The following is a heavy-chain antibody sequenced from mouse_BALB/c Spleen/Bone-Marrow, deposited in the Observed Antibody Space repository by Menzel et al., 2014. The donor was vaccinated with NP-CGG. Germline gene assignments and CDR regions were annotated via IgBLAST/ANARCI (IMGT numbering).Heavy chain of an antibody. CDR3: ARYDGYFDY. J-gene: IGHJ2*01. CDR2: INPGSGST. V-gene: IGHV1-54*01. Sequence: QVQLQQSGAELVRPGTSVKVSCKASGYAFTDYLMEWLKQRPGQGLEWIGVINPGSGSTNYNEKFKDKATLTADKSSSTAYTQLSSLTSDDSAVYFCARYDGYFDYWSQGTILTVSS. D-gene: IGHD2-3*01. CDR1: GYAFTDYL.